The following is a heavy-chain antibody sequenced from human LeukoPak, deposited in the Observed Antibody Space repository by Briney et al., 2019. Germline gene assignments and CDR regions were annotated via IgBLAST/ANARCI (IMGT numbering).Heavy chain of an antibody. V-gene: IGHV3-23*01. D-gene: IGHD2-2*01. Sequence: PGGSLRLSCAASGFTVDSNYLSWVRQAPGKGLEWVSAISGSGGSTYYADSVKGRFTISRDNSKNTLYLQMNSLRAEDTAVYYCAKVPAGDDYWGQGTLVTVSS. J-gene: IGHJ4*02. CDR3: AKVPAGDDY. CDR2: ISGSGGST. CDR1: GFTVDSNY.